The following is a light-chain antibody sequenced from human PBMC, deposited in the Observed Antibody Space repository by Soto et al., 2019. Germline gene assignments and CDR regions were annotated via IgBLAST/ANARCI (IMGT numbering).Light chain of an antibody. Sequence: EIVGTQSPATLSVSPGERATLSCRASQRIDTYLAWFQQKRGQAPRLLIYGASTRATGVPARFRGSGSGTGFTLAISSLQSEDSEEYYCQQYHYWWTFGQSTKVETK. CDR1: QRIDTY. CDR3: QQYHYWWT. V-gene: IGKV3-15*01. J-gene: IGKJ1*01. CDR2: GAS.